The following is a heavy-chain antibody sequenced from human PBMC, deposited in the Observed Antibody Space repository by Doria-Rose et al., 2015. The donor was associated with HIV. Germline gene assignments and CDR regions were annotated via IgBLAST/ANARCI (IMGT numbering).Heavy chain of an antibody. Sequence: SVSGDSITTGSYYWVWIRQPPGKGLEWVGTIYYSGSTYYNPSLKSRVTMSVDTSKNQFSLGLSSVTATDTAVYYCASPSSTTTVYSLDYWGQGTLVTVSS. CDR1: GDSITTGSYY. D-gene: IGHD6-13*01. CDR2: IYYSGST. V-gene: IGHV4-39*01. CDR3: ASPSSTTTVYSLDY. J-gene: IGHJ4*02.